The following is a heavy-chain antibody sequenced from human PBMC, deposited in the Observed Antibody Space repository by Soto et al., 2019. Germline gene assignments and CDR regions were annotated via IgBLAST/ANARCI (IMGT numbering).Heavy chain of an antibody. CDR1: GGSISSGGYS. J-gene: IGHJ3*02. CDR2: IYHSGST. Sequence: QLQLQESGSGLVKPSQTLSLTCTVSGGSISSGGYSWSWIRQPPGKGLEWIGYIYHSGSTYYNPSLKSRVTISVDRSMTPVSLNLCSVAAAGTAVYSCARTPDIWGQGTMVTVSS. CDR3: ARTPDI. V-gene: IGHV4-30-2*01.